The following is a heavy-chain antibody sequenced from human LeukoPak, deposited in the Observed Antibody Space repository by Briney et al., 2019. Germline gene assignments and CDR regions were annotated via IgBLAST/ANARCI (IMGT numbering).Heavy chain of an antibody. CDR1: GFTFSSYA. Sequence: GGSLRLSCAASGFTFSSYAMSWVRQAPGKGLEWVSAISGSGGSTYYADSVKGRFTISRDNSKNTLYLQMNSLRAEDTAVYYCAKAGIRYFDWLLNDYWGQGTLVTVSS. CDR3: AKAGIRYFDWLLNDY. J-gene: IGHJ4*02. CDR2: ISGSGGST. V-gene: IGHV3-23*01. D-gene: IGHD3-9*01.